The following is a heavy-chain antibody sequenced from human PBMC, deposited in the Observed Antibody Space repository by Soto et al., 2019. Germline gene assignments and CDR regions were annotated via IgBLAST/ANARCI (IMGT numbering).Heavy chain of an antibody. V-gene: IGHV4-30-4*08. Sequence: QVQLQESCPSLVNPSETLSLTFTVSDDSIRSSDYYWIWIRSAPGQGLEWIGYIQYSGNNHYNPSLNDRVVIALHTSPMRCVRSLTYVSVADTALYECAMGVTETLANVYIMAAARFDLWGQGALVTVSS. J-gene: IGHJ4*02. CDR1: DDSIRSSDYY. CDR2: IQYSGNN. CDR3: AMGVTETLANVYIMAAARFDL. D-gene: IGHD3-16*01.